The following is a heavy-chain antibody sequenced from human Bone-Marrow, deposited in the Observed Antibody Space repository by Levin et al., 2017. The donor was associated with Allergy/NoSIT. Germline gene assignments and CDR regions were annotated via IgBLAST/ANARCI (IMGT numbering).Heavy chain of an antibody. Sequence: PGGSLRLSCAASGFTFSNYGIHWVRQAPGKGLDWVAFIYYDGNNKFYADSVKGRFTISRDNSKNTLFLQMNSLIAEDTAVYYCARGTSEGAPFDSWGQGTLVTVSS. D-gene: IGHD1-1*01. CDR1: GFTFSNYG. V-gene: IGHV3-33*01. J-gene: IGHJ4*02. CDR2: IYYDGNNK. CDR3: ARGTSEGAPFDS.